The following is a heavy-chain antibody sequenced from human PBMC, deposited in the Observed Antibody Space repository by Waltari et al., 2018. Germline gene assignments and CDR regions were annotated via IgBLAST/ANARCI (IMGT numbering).Heavy chain of an antibody. CDR3: ARRPGIAPAGTKGYFDN. D-gene: IGHD6-13*01. CDR1: GGSFSGYY. Sequence: QVQLEQWGAGLLKPSETLSLTCAVYGGSFSGYYWSWVRQSPGTGLEWIGQTNHSGSRNYNPSLESRVTISADTSKNQFSLNLRSVTAADTAIYYCARRPGIAPAGTKGYFDNWGQGILVTVSS. V-gene: IGHV4-34*02. CDR2: TNHSGSR. J-gene: IGHJ4*02.